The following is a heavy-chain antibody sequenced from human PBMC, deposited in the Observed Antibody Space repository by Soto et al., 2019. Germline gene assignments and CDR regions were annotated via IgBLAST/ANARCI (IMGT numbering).Heavy chain of an antibody. CDR3: ARAGLLWFGELSGDY. Sequence: ASVKVSCKASGYTFTSYGISWVRQAPGQGLEWMGWIGAYNGNTNYAQKLQGRVTMTTDTSTSTAYMELRSLRSDDTAVYYCARAGLLWFGELSGDYWGQGTLVTVSS. CDR2: IGAYNGNT. CDR1: GYTFTSYG. V-gene: IGHV1-18*01. J-gene: IGHJ4*02. D-gene: IGHD3-10*01.